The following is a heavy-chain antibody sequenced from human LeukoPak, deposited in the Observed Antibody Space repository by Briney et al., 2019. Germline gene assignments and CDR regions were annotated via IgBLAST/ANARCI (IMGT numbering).Heavy chain of an antibody. V-gene: IGHV3-9*01. D-gene: IGHD5-24*01. Sequence: GGSLRLFCAISGFNFEDFAMLWVRRAPGRGLEGGSDIHWKTGNGIYADAEEGRFTITRDKAKQSLYLQMSSLRAEDTALYNGTRRAARWQFYLWGRGTLLTVSP. CDR3: TRRAARWQFYL. CDR1: GFNFEDFA. CDR2: IHWKTGNG. J-gene: IGHJ2*01.